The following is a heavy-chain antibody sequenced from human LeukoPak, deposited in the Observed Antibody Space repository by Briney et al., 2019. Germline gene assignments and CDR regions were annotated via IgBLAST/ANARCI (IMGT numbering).Heavy chain of an antibody. V-gene: IGHV3-23*01. J-gene: IGHJ4*02. Sequence: GGSLRLSCAASGFTFSSYAMSWVRQAPGKGLEWVSAISGSGGSTYYADSVKGRFTISRDNSKNTLSLQMNSLRAEDTAVYYCARGDYDYVWGSYRSPYYFDYWGQGTLVTVSS. D-gene: IGHD3-16*02. CDR3: ARGDYDYVWGSYRSPYYFDY. CDR1: GFTFSSYA. CDR2: ISGSGGST.